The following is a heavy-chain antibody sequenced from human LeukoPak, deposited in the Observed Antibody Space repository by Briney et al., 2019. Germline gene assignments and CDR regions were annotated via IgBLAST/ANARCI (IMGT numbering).Heavy chain of an antibody. J-gene: IGHJ4*02. CDR1: GGTFSSYA. Sequence: SVKVSCKASGGTFSSYAISWVRQAPGQGLEWMGGIIPIFGTANYAQKFQGRVTITADESTSTAYKELSSLRSEDTAVYYCARDKRIHYDFWSGYYPFDYWGQGTLVTVSS. CDR3: ARDKRIHYDFWSGYYPFDY. V-gene: IGHV1-69*13. CDR2: IIPIFGTA. D-gene: IGHD3-3*01.